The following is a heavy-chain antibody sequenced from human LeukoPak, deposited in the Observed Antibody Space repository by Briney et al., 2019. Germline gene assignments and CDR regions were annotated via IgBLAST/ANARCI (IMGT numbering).Heavy chain of an antibody. Sequence: SETPSLTCTVSGGSISSYYWSWIRQPPGKGLEWIGYIYYSGSTNYNPSLKSRVTISVDTSKNQFSLKLSSVTAADTAVYYCAGTVAGRYYGMDVWGQGTTVTVSS. J-gene: IGHJ6*02. CDR3: AGTVAGRYYGMDV. CDR1: GGSISSYY. V-gene: IGHV4-59*01. D-gene: IGHD6-19*01. CDR2: IYYSGST.